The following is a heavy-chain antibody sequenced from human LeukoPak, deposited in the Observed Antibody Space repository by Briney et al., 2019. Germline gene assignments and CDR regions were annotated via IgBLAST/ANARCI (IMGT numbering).Heavy chain of an antibody. D-gene: IGHD3-9*01. V-gene: IGHV1-2*02. J-gene: IGHJ4*02. Sequence: ASVKVSCKASGYTFTGYYMHWVRQAPGQGLEWMGWINPHSGGTNYAQKFQGRVTMARDTSISTAYMELSRLRSDDTAVYYCARVYPPVLRYFDWLLYLDYWGQGTLVTVSS. CDR1: GYTFTGYY. CDR2: INPHSGGT. CDR3: ARVYPPVLRYFDWLLYLDY.